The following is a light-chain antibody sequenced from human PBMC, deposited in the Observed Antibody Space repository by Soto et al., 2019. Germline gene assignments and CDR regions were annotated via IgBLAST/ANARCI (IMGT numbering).Light chain of an antibody. Sequence: EIVMTQSPATLSVSPGERAILSCRASQSVSTNLGWYQQKPGQAPRLLIFGASTRATGIPARFSGSGSGTEFTLTISSLQSEDSAVYYCQQYNNWPPFTFGHGTRLEIK. CDR2: GAS. J-gene: IGKJ5*01. CDR1: QSVSTN. CDR3: QQYNNWPPFT. V-gene: IGKV3-15*01.